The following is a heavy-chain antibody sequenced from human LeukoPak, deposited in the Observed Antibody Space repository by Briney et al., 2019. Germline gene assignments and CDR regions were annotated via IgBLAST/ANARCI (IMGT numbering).Heavy chain of an antibody. CDR1: GFTFSDYY. CDR2: ISSSDSTI. V-gene: IGHV3-11*01. J-gene: IGHJ4*02. Sequence: PGGSLRLSCAASGFTFSDYYMSWIRQAPGKGLEWVSYISSSDSTIYYADSVKGRFTISRDNAKNSLYLQMNSLRAEDTAVYYCAKETYYDYVWGSYRYTDYFDYWGQGTLVTVSS. CDR3: AKETYYDYVWGSYRYTDYFDY. D-gene: IGHD3-16*02.